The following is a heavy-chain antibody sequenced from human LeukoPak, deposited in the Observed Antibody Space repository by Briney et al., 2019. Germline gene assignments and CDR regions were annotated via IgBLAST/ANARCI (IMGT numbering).Heavy chain of an antibody. Sequence: GGSLRLSCAASEFTFSSYWMSWVRQAPGKGLEWVANIKQGGSEKYYVDSVKGRFTISRDNAKTSLYLEMNSLRAEDTAVYYCAREFDLDVWGQGTTVTVSS. CDR3: AREFDLDV. J-gene: IGHJ6*02. CDR1: EFTFSSYW. V-gene: IGHV3-7*05. CDR2: IKQGGSEK.